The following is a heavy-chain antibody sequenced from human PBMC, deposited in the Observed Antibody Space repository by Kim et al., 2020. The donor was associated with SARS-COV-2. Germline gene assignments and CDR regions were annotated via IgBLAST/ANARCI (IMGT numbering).Heavy chain of an antibody. V-gene: IGHV1-2*02. J-gene: IGHJ4*02. D-gene: IGHD3-22*01. Sequence: NYAQKLQGRVTMTRDTSISTAYMELSRLRSDDTAVYYCARDPRDSSGYDYWGQGTLVTVSS. CDR3: ARDPRDSSGYDY.